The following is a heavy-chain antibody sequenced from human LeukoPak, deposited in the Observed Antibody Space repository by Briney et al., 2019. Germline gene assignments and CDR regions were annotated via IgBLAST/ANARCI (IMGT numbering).Heavy chain of an antibody. CDR3: ARDLSLVPDY. Sequence: GGSLRLSCAASGFTFSSYSMNWVRQAPGKGLEWVSSISSSSSYIYYADSVKGRFTISRDNTKNSLYLQMNSLRAEDTAVYYCARDLSLVPDYWGQGTLVTVSS. V-gene: IGHV3-21*01. CDR1: GFTFSSYS. CDR2: ISSSSSYI. D-gene: IGHD6-13*01. J-gene: IGHJ4*02.